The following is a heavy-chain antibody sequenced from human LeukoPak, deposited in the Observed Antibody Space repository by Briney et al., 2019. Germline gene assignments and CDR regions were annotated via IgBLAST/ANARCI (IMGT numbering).Heavy chain of an antibody. CDR1: GFTFSNCA. J-gene: IGHJ4*02. CDR3: AKIARPWTGYLFDF. Sequence: PGGSLRLSCAASGFTFSNCAMSWVRQAPGKGLEWVSTIGGNGATTYYADSVKGRFTISRDNSKNTLYLQMNSLRAEDTAVYYCAKIARPWTGYLFDFWGQGTLVTVSS. V-gene: IGHV3-23*01. CDR2: IGGNGATT. D-gene: IGHD3/OR15-3a*01.